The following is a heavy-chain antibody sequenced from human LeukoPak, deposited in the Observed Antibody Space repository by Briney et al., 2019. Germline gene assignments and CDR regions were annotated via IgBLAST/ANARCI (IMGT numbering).Heavy chain of an antibody. D-gene: IGHD2-15*01. CDR3: ARDYCSGGNCYSELDY. CDR1: GYTFTTYG. J-gene: IGHJ4*02. CDR2: SSAYNGNT. V-gene: IGHV1-18*01. Sequence: ASVKVSCKASGYTFTTYGISWVRQAPGQELEWMGWSSAYNGNTNYAQKLQGRVTMTTDTSTSTAYMELRSLRSDDTAVYYCARDYCSGGNCYSELDYWGQGTLVTVSS.